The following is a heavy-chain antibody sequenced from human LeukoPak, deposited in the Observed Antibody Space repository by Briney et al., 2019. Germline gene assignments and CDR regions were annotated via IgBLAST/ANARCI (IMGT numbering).Heavy chain of an antibody. J-gene: IGHJ6*03. D-gene: IGHD2-2*01. CDR3: ARHTAIARVVLPAGCMDV. CDR2: IYYSGST. Sequence: SETLSLTCTVSGGSISSYYWSWIRQPPGKGLEWIGYIYYSGSTNYNPSLESRVTISVDTSKNQFSLKLSSVTAADTAVYYCARHTAIARVVLPAGCMDVWGKGTTVTVSS. CDR1: GGSISSYY. V-gene: IGHV4-59*08.